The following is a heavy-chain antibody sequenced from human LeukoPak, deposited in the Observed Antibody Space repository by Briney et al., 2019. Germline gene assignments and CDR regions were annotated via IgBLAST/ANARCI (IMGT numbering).Heavy chain of an antibody. D-gene: IGHD3-22*01. CDR2: ISSSGSTI. CDR3: ARQDYYDSSGYYAPFDY. CDR1: GFAFSDYY. Sequence: PGGSLRLSCAASGFAFSDYYMSWIRQAPGKGLEWVSYISSSGSTIYYADSVKGRFTISRDNAKNSLYLQMNSLRAEDTAVYYCARQDYYDSSGYYAPFDYWGQGTLVTVSS. V-gene: IGHV3-11*01. J-gene: IGHJ4*02.